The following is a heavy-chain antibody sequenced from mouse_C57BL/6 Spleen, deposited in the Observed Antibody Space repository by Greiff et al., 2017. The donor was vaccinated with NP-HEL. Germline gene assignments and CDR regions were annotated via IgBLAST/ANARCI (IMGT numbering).Heavy chain of an antibody. CDR1: GYTFTSYW. CDR3: ARGTITTEGGFAY. CDR2: IDPSDSET. D-gene: IGHD1-1*01. J-gene: IGHJ3*01. Sequence: QVQLQQPGAELVRPGSSVKLSCKASGYTFTSYWMHWVKQRPIQGLEWIGNIDPSDSETHYNQKFKDKATLTVDKSSSTAYMQLSSLTSEDSAVYSCARGTITTEGGFAYWGQGTLVTVSA. V-gene: IGHV1-52*01.